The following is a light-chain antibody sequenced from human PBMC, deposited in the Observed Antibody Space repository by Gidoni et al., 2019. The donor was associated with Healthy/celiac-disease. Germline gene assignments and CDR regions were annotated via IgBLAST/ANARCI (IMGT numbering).Light chain of an antibody. CDR3: QQYNNWPPWT. CDR1: QSVSSN. Sequence: EIVMTQSPATLSVSPGERATICCRASQSVSSNLAWYQQKPGQAPRLLIYGAATRATGSPARFSGSGSCTEFTLTIISRQSEDFAVYYCQQYNNWPPWTFGQGTKVEIK. V-gene: IGKV3-15*01. CDR2: GAA. J-gene: IGKJ1*01.